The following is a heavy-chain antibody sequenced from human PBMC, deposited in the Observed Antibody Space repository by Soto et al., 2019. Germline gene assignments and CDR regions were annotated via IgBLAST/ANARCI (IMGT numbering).Heavy chain of an antibody. D-gene: IGHD5-12*01. CDR2: IYYSGST. Sequence: SETLSLTCTVSGGSISSYYWSWIRQPPGKGLEWIGYIYYSGSTNYNPSLKSRVTISVDTSKNQFSLKLSSVTAADTAVYYCARGGGYDYPNNWFDPWGQGTLDTVSS. V-gene: IGHV4-59*01. CDR1: GGSISSYY. J-gene: IGHJ5*02. CDR3: ARGGGYDYPNNWFDP.